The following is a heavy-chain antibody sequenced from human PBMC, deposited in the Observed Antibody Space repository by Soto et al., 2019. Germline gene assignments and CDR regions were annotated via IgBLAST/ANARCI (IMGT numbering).Heavy chain of an antibody. D-gene: IGHD3-3*01. V-gene: IGHV4-34*01. CDR2: INHSGGT. CDR3: ARGKVELRFLEWLSYNFDY. Sequence: PSETLSLTCAVYGGSFIGYYWSWIRQPPGKGLEWIGEINHSGGTNYNPSLKSRVTISVDTSKNQFSLKLSSVTAADTAVYYCARGKVELRFLEWLSYNFDYWGQGTLVTVSS. J-gene: IGHJ4*02. CDR1: GGSFIGYY.